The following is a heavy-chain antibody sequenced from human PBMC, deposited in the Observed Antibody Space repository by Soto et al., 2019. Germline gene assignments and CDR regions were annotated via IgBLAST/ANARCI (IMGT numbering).Heavy chain of an antibody. D-gene: IGHD6-19*01. CDR3: ARTAVAGTLDY. Sequence: GSGPTLVNPTQTLTLTCTFSGFSLRSSGVGVGWIRQPPGKALEWLARIDWDDDKYYSTSLKTRLTISKDTPKNQVVLTMTNMDPVDTATYYCARTAVAGTLDYWGQGTLVTVSS. CDR1: GFSLRSSGVG. CDR2: IDWDDDK. V-gene: IGHV2-70*11. J-gene: IGHJ4*02.